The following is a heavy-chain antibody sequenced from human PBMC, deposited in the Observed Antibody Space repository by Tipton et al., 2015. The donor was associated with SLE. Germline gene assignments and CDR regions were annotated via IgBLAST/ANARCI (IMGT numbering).Heavy chain of an antibody. CDR1: GVSVTNYY. J-gene: IGHJ6*03. CDR2: IQGRENT. V-gene: IGHV4-59*02. Sequence: LRLSCTVSGVSVTNYYWSWIRQPPGKRLEWIGFIQGRENTNYNPSLESRVTISVDTSKNQFSLQLTSVTAADTAIYYCAGESFTNDFYDYMDVWGKGTTVTVSS. D-gene: IGHD2-8*01. CDR3: AGESFTNDFYDYMDV.